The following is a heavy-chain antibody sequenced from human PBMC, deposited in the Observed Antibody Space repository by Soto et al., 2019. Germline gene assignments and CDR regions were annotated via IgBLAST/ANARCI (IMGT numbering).Heavy chain of an antibody. CDR2: ISSSSRTI. D-gene: IGHD3-10*01. V-gene: IGHV3-48*01. CDR3: ARDSPSRGGVDP. Sequence: WGSLRLSCAASGFTFSSSSMNWVRQAPGKGLEWVSYISSSSRTIYYADSVKGRFTISRDNAKNSLYLQMNSLRAEDTAVYYCARDSPSRGGVDPWGQGTLVTVSS. J-gene: IGHJ5*02. CDR1: GFTFSSSS.